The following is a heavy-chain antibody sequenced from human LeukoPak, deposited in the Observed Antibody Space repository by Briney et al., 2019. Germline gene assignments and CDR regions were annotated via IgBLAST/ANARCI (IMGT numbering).Heavy chain of an antibody. J-gene: IGHJ3*02. CDR1: GYTFTGYY. V-gene: IGHV1-2*02. Sequence: ASVKVSCKASGYTFTGYYMHWVRQAPGQGLEWMGWINPNSGGTNYAQKFQGRVTMTRDTSISTAYMELSRLRSDDTAVYYCATTLATGEDAFDIWGQGTMVTVSS. CDR3: ATTLATGEDAFDI. D-gene: IGHD1-14*01. CDR2: INPNSGGT.